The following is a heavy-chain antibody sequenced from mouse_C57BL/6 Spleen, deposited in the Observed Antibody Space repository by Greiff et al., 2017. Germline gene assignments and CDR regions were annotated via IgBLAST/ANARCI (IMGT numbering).Heavy chain of an antibody. CDR2: INPNNGGT. CDR1: GYTFTDYY. J-gene: IGHJ3*01. Sequence: VQLQQSGPELVKPGASVKISCKASGYTFTDYYMNWVKQSHGKSLEWIGDINPNNGGTSYNQKFKGKATLTVDKSSSTAYMELRSLTSEDPAVYYCARWTWFAYWGQGTLVTVSA. V-gene: IGHV1-26*01. CDR3: ARWTWFAY.